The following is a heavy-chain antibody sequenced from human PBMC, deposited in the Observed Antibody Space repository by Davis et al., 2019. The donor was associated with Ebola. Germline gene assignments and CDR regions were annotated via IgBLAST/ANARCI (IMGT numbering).Heavy chain of an antibody. CDR2: IYSSGST. V-gene: IGHV4-39*07. Sequence: MPSETLSLTCTVSGGSISSSSYYWGWIRQPPGKGLEWIGNIYSSGSTYYNPSLKSRVTISVDTSKNQFSLKLSSVTAADTAVYYCAREGYFDWLFGMDVWGQGTTVTVSS. CDR3: AREGYFDWLFGMDV. J-gene: IGHJ6*02. CDR1: GGSISSSSYY. D-gene: IGHD3-9*01.